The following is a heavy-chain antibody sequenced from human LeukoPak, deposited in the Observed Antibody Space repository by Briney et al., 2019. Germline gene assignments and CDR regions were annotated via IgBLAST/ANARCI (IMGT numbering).Heavy chain of an antibody. Sequence: SETLSLTCTVSGGSISSYYWGWIRQPAGKGLEWIGRIYTSGSTNYNPSLKSRVTMSVDTSKNQFSLKLSSVTAADTAVYYCARGVVVAVEIGNWFDPWGQGTLVTVSS. CDR3: ARGVVVAVEIGNWFDP. D-gene: IGHD2-15*01. V-gene: IGHV4-4*07. J-gene: IGHJ5*02. CDR1: GGSISSYY. CDR2: IYTSGST.